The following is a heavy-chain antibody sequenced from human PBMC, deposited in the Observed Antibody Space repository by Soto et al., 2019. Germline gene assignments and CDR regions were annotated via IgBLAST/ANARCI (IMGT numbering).Heavy chain of an antibody. D-gene: IGHD5-12*01. CDR3: AIASHRWLQLWYFDL. J-gene: IGHJ2*01. CDR2: IIPIFGTV. CDR1: GGTFSNYP. Sequence: QVQLVQSGAEVKKPGSSVKVSCKASGGTFSNYPISWVRQAPGQGLEWMGGIIPIFGTVNYAQKFQGRVTITADKSTSTAYMELSSLRSEDTAVYYCAIASHRWLQLWYFDLWGRGTLVTVSS. V-gene: IGHV1-69*14.